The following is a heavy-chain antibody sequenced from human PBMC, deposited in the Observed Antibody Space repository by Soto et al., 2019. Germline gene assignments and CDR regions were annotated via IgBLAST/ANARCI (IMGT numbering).Heavy chain of an antibody. V-gene: IGHV1-69*12. J-gene: IGHJ4*02. D-gene: IGHD5-18*01. CDR3: ASGIQLWLRRINNGYSG. Sequence: QVQLVQSGAEVKKPESSVKVSCKAPGGTFSTYAISWVRQAPGQGLEWMGGIIPMFGTANYAQRFQDRVTITAGEATNTVYMELSSLISDDTAVYFCASGIQLWLRRINNGYSGWGQGTGVTVSS. CDR1: GGTFSTYA. CDR2: IIPMFGTA.